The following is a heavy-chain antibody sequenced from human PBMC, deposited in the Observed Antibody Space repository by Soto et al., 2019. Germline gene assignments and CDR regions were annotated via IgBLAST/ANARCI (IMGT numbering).Heavy chain of an antibody. CDR2: IIPIFGTA. Sequence: ASVKVSCKASGGTFSSYAISWVRQAPGQGLEWMGGIIPIFGTANYAQKFQGRVTITADESTSTAYMELSSLRSEDTAVYYCARTPGADAMVYAWFDPWGQGTLVTVS. D-gene: IGHD2-8*01. CDR1: GGTFSSYA. J-gene: IGHJ5*02. CDR3: ARTPGADAMVYAWFDP. V-gene: IGHV1-69*13.